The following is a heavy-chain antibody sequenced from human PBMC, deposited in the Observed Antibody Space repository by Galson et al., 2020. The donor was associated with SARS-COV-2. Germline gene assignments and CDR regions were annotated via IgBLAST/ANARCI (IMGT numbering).Heavy chain of an antibody. J-gene: IGHJ4*02. CDR2: IFHSGNT. D-gene: IGHD6-13*01. CDR3: VRAVVGGVAAAGTYFDY. V-gene: IGHV4-4*02. Sequence: SETLSLTCAVSGGSISSSNWWSWVRQPPGKGLEWIGQIFHSGNTNYNPSLKNRVTVSVDKSKNQFSLKLSSVTAADTAVYYCVRAVVGGVAAAGTYFDYWGQGTLVTVSS. CDR1: GGSISSSNW.